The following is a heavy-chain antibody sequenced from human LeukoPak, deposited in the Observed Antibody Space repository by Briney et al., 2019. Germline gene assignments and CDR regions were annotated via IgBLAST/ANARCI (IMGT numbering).Heavy chain of an antibody. Sequence: GGSLRLSXAASGFTFSSYAMSWVRQAPGKGLEWVSAIRGSGRHTFYADSVKGRFTISRDNFKNTLYLQMNSLRADDSAVYYCARDPNGDYIGAFDFQRWGLGTLVTVSS. CDR2: IRGSGRHT. J-gene: IGHJ1*01. D-gene: IGHD4-17*01. CDR1: GFTFSSYA. CDR3: ARDPNGDYIGAFDFQR. V-gene: IGHV3-23*01.